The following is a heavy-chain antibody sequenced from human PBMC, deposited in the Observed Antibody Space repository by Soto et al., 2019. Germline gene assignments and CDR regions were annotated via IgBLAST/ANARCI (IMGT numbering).Heavy chain of an antibody. CDR3: AKDIVVAGTVGENWFDP. Sequence: GGSLRLSCAASGFTFDDYAMHWVRQAPGKGLEWVSGISWNSGSIGYADSVKGRFTISRDNAKNSLYLQMNSLRAEDTALYYCAKDIVVAGTVGENWFDPWGQGTLVTVSS. CDR2: ISWNSGSI. CDR1: GFTFDDYA. J-gene: IGHJ5*02. V-gene: IGHV3-9*01. D-gene: IGHD6-19*01.